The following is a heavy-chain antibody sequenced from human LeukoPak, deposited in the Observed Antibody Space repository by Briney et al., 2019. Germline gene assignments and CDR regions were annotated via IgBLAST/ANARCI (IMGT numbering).Heavy chain of an antibody. D-gene: IGHD2-15*01. CDR3: AGEYCSGGSCRQGFDY. J-gene: IGHJ4*02. V-gene: IGHV1-2*02. Sequence: ASVKVSCKASGYTFTDYYMHWVRQAPGQGLEWTGWINPNSGDTNHAQNFQGRVTLTRDTSISTAYMELSSLRSDDSAVYYCAGEYCSGGSCRQGFDYWGQGTLVTVSS. CDR1: GYTFTDYY. CDR2: INPNSGDT.